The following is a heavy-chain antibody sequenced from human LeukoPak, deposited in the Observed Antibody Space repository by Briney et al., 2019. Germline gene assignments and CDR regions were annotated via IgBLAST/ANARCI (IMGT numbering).Heavy chain of an antibody. V-gene: IGHV3-23*01. CDR1: GFSLSSYA. D-gene: IGHD4-17*01. CDR2: ISSTDAGT. CDR3: ARARDDYGTYYFDY. J-gene: IGHJ4*02. Sequence: GGSLRLSCAASGFSLSSYAMSWVRQAPGKGLEWVSAISSTDAGTYHADSVRGRFTISRDSSKNTLYLQMNSLRAEDTAVYYCARARDDYGTYYFDYWGQGTLVTVSS.